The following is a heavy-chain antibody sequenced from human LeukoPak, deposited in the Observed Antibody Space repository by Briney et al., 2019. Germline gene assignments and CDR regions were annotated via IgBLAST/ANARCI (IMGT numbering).Heavy chain of an antibody. J-gene: IGHJ6*03. Sequence: GGSLRHSCAASGITFSSYAMSWVRQAPGKGLEWVSAISGSGGSTYYADSVKGRFTISRDNSKNTLYLQMNSLRAEDTAVYCCAKDGGLLWFGELPRTFYYMDVWGKGTTVTVSS. CDR2: ISGSGGST. D-gene: IGHD3-10*01. V-gene: IGHV3-23*01. CDR1: GITFSSYA. CDR3: AKDGGLLWFGELPRTFYYMDV.